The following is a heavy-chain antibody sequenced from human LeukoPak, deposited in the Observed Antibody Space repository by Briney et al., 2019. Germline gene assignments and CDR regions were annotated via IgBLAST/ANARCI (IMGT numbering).Heavy chain of an antibody. J-gene: IGHJ3*02. CDR3: LTILEATIDAFDI. V-gene: IGHV3-74*01. Sequence: GTLSLTCAVSGGSIRSSNWWSWVRQPPGKGLEWVSRINPDDESTSYADSVRGRFTISRDNAKNTLYLQMNSLRAEDTAVYYCLTILEATIDAFDIWGQGTMVTVSS. D-gene: IGHD1-26*01. CDR1: GGSIRSSNW. CDR2: INPDDEST.